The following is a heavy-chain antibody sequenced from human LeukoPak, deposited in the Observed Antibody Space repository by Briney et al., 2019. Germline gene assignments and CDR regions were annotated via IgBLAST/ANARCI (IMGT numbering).Heavy chain of an antibody. CDR1: GFTFSSYA. Sequence: GGSLRLSCAASGFTFSSYAMSWVRQAPGKGLEWVSAISGSGGSTYYADSVKGRFTISRDNSKNTLYLQMNSLRAEDTAVYYCACPLMVRGVIRDYWGQGTLVTVSS. V-gene: IGHV3-23*01. CDR3: ACPLMVRGVIRDY. CDR2: ISGSGGST. J-gene: IGHJ4*02. D-gene: IGHD3-10*01.